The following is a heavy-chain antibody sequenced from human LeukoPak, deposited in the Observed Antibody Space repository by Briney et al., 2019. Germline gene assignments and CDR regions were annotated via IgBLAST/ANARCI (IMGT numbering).Heavy chain of an antibody. CDR2: ISSSGSTV. V-gene: IGHV3-48*03. Sequence: GGSLRLSCAASGFTFSSYEMNWVRQAPGKGLEWVSYISSSGSTVYYADSVKGRFTISRDNAKNSLYLQMNSLRAEDTAVYYCARLGGSGNYAALDIWGQGTMVTVSS. CDR1: GFTFSSYE. J-gene: IGHJ3*02. D-gene: IGHD3-10*01. CDR3: ARLGGSGNYAALDI.